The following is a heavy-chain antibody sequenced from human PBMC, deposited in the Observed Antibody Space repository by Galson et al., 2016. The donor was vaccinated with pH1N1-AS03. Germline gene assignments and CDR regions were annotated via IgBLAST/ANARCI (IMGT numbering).Heavy chain of an antibody. J-gene: IGHJ6*02. CDR2: IYYTADI. D-gene: IGHD2-21*01. V-gene: IGHV4-59*08. CDR1: GGSINSYY. CDR3: GRHLRNSYSMDV. Sequence: ETLSLTCTVSGGSINSYYWTWIRQPPGKGLEWIGQIYYTADIIYTPSLRSRVTISVDTSKNQLSLSLSSVTAADTAVYYCGRHLRNSYSMDVWGQGTTVTVSS.